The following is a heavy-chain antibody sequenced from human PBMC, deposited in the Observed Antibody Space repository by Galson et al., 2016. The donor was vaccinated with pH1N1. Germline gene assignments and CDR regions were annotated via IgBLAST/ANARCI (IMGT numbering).Heavy chain of an antibody. CDR2: SFYSGTT. V-gene: IGHV4-61*01. J-gene: IGHJ4*02. CDR1: GGSVSSGHYY. D-gene: IGHD3-3*01. Sequence: ATLSLTCNVSGGSVSSGHYYWSWIRRFPGKGLEWIGYSFYSGTTKYNPSLENRVVISLDTSKNQCTLKLTSVSAADTAVYYCAREGPYDFWGGYFDSWGQGILVTVSS. CDR3: AREGPYDFWGGYFDS.